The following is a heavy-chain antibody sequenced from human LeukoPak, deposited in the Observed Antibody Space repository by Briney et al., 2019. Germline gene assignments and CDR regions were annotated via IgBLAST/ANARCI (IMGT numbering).Heavy chain of an antibody. Sequence: PGRSLRLSCAASGFTFSSYAMHWVRQAAGKGLEWVAIISYDGTNKDYADSVKGRFTISRDNSKNTLYLQMNSLRAEDTAVYYCAKAWRDGYSRLQKNWFDPWGQGTLVTVSS. CDR2: ISYDGTNK. D-gene: IGHD5-24*01. CDR3: AKAWRDGYSRLQKNWFDP. J-gene: IGHJ5*02. CDR1: GFTFSSYA. V-gene: IGHV3-30-3*01.